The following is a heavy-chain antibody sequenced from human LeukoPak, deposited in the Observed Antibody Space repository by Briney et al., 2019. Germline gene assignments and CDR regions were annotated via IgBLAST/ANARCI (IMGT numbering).Heavy chain of an antibody. CDR3: AKDLTYSSSWYYDYYYYMDV. CDR1: GFTFSSYA. J-gene: IGHJ6*03. Sequence: PGGSLRLSCAASGFTFSSYAMSWVRQAPGKGLEWVSAISGSGGSTYYADSVKGRFTISRDNSKNTLYLQMNSLRAEDTAVYYCAKDLTYSSSWYYDYYYYMDVWGKGTTVTVSS. V-gene: IGHV3-23*01. CDR2: ISGSGGST. D-gene: IGHD6-13*01.